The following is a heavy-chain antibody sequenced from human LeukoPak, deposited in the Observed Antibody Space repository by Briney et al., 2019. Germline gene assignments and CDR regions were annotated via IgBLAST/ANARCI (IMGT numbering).Heavy chain of an antibody. CDR1: GGTFSSYV. Sequence: SVKVSCKASGGTFSSYVISWVRQAPGQGLEWMGGIIPIFGTANYARKFQDRVTITTDESTSTAYMELSSLRSEDTAVYYCASSPAAAGRYYYYYYMDAWGKGTTVTVSS. CDR2: IIPIFGTA. CDR3: ASSPAAAGRYYYYYYMDA. D-gene: IGHD6-13*01. J-gene: IGHJ6*03. V-gene: IGHV1-69*05.